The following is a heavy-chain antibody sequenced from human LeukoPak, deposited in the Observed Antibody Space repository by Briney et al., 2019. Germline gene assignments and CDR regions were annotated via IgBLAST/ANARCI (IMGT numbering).Heavy chain of an antibody. D-gene: IGHD1-26*01. CDR2: ITDNGFNT. Sequence: PGGSLRLSCAASGFTFNNYAMAWARQAPEKGLEWVSSITDNGFNTYYADSVKGRFTISRDNSKNTLYLQMNSLRAEDTALYYCAKGLRGNYDHWGQGTLVTVSS. CDR3: AKGLRGNYDH. CDR1: GFTFNNYA. J-gene: IGHJ5*02. V-gene: IGHV3-23*01.